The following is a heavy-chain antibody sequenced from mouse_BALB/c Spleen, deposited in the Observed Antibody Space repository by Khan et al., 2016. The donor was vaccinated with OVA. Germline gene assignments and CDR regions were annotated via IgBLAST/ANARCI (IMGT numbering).Heavy chain of an antibody. CDR1: GYTFTSYY. V-gene: IGHV1S81*02. CDR3: SRSGYGSFEY. Sequence: QVQLKESGAELVKPGASVRLSCKASGYTFTSYYLYWVKQRPGQGLEWIGDINPSNGGTNFNEKFKSKATLTVDKSSSTAYIQLNSLTSEDSAVYYCSRSGYGSFEYWGQGTLVTVSA. CDR2: INPSNGGT. J-gene: IGHJ3*01. D-gene: IGHD2-2*01.